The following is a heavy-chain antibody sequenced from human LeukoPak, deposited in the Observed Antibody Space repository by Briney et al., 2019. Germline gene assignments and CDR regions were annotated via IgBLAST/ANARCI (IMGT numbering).Heavy chain of an antibody. CDR1: GYTFSGYY. J-gene: IGHJ6*03. V-gene: IGHV1-69*06. Sequence: SVKVSCKASGYTFSGYYMHWVRQAPGQGLEWMGGIIPIFGTANYAQKFQGRVTITADKSTSTAYMELSSLRSEDTAVYYCARGPEGYYYYYYMDVWGKGTTVTVSS. CDR3: ARGPEGYYYYYYMDV. CDR2: IIPIFGTA.